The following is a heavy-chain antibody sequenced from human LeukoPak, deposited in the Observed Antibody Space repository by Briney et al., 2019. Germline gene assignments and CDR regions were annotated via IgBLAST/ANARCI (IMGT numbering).Heavy chain of an antibody. CDR1: GASLSSYY. CDR3: VTGYYEPFDN. D-gene: IGHD3-3*01. J-gene: IGHJ4*02. Sequence: SETLSLTCSVSGASLSSYYWGWIRQSPGKRLERLGYISDTGKTDYNPSLKSRGTLSLDTSKNQFSLRLTSVTAADTAVYYCVTGYYEPFDNWGQGTLVTVSS. V-gene: IGHV4-59*01. CDR2: ISDTGKT.